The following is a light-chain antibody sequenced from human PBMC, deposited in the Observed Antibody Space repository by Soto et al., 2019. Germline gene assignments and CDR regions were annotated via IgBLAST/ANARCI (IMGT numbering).Light chain of an antibody. J-gene: IGKJ2*01. CDR2: GAS. Sequence: DIVMTQSPATLSVSPGEGATLSCRASQSITTNLAWYQQKPGQAPRLLIYGASTRATDIPERFSGSGSGTEFTLTISSLQSEDFAIYYCQQYSSWPPYTFGQGTKLEIK. CDR1: QSITTN. V-gene: IGKV3-15*01. CDR3: QQYSSWPPYT.